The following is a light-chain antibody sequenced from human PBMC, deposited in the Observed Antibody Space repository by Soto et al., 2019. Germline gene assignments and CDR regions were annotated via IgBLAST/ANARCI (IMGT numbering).Light chain of an antibody. Sequence: DIQMTQSPSSLSASVGDRVTITCRASQSISSYLNWYQQKPGQAPKLLIYAASSLQSGDPSRFSGSGSGTDFTLTISSLQPEDFATYYCQQSYSSPPTFGEGTRLEIK. CDR1: QSISSY. V-gene: IGKV1-39*01. J-gene: IGKJ5*01. CDR3: QQSYSSPPT. CDR2: AAS.